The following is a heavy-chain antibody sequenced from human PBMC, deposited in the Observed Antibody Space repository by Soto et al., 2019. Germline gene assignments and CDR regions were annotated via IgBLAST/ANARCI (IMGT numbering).Heavy chain of an antibody. CDR2: INHSGST. J-gene: IGHJ1*01. V-gene: IGHV4-34*01. CDR1: GGSFSGYY. CDR3: ERGEYGDYDEYFQH. D-gene: IGHD4-17*01. Sequence: ASETLSLTCAVYGGSFSGYYWSWIRQPPGKGLEWIGEINHSGSTNYNPSLKSRVTISVDTSKNQFSLKLSSVTAADTAVHYCERGEYGDYDEYFQHWGQGTLVTVSS.